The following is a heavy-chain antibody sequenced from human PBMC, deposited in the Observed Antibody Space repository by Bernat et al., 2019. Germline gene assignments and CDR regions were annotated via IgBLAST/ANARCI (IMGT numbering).Heavy chain of an antibody. V-gene: IGHV1-3*01. CDR3: ARDEGYCSGGSCYYGMDV. CDR2: INAGNGNT. J-gene: IGHJ6*02. D-gene: IGHD2-15*01. CDR1: GYTFTSYA. Sequence: QVQLVQSGAEVKKPGASVKVSGKASGYTFTSYAMHWVRQAPGQRLEWMGWINAGNGNTKYSQKFQGRVTITRDTSASTAYMELSSLRSEDTAVYYCARDEGYCSGGSCYYGMDVWGQGTTVTVSS.